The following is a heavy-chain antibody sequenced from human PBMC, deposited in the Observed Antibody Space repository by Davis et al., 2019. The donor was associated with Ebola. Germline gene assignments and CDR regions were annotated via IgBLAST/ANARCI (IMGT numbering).Heavy chain of an antibody. J-gene: IGHJ5*02. Sequence: MPSETLSLTCAVYGGSFSGYYWSWIRQPPGKGLEWIGEINHSGSTNYNPSLKSRVTISVDTSKNQFSLKLSSVTAADTAVYYCARGRILWWWRNWFDPWGQGALVTVSS. CDR1: GGSFSGYY. D-gene: IGHD2-15*01. CDR3: ARGRILWWWRNWFDP. CDR2: INHSGST. V-gene: IGHV4-34*01.